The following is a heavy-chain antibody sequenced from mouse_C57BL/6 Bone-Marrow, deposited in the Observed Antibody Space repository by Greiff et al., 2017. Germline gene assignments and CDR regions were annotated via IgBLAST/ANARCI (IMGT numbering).Heavy chain of an antibody. J-gene: IGHJ3*01. D-gene: IGHD2-4*01. CDR2: IHPNSGST. CDR1: GYTFTSYW. CDR3: ARWGLRRGAY. V-gene: IGHV1-64*01. Sequence: QVQLQQPGAELVKPGASVKLSCKASGYTFTSYWMHWVKQRPGQGLEWIGMIHPNSGSTNYNEKFKSKATLTVDKSSSTAYMQLSSLTSEGSAVYYCARWGLRRGAYWGQGTLVTVSA.